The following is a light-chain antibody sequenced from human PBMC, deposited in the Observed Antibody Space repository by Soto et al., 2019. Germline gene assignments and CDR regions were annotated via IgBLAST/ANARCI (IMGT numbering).Light chain of an antibody. CDR2: EVS. CDR1: NSDVGGYNY. Sequence: QSVLTQPPSASGSPGQSVTISCTGTNSDVGGYNYVPWYQQHPGKAPKLMIYEVSKRPSGVPDRFSGSKSGNTASLTVSGLQAEDEADYYCSSYAGSNNSLYVFGTGTKVTVL. J-gene: IGLJ1*01. V-gene: IGLV2-8*01. CDR3: SSYAGSNNSLYV.